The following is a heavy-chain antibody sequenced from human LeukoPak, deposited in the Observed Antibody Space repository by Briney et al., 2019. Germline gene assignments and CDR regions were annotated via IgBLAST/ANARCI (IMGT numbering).Heavy chain of an antibody. CDR1: GGTFSSYA. Sequence: ASVKVSCKASGGTFSSYAISWVRQAPGQGLEWMGWISAYNGNTNYAQKLQGRVTMTTDTSTSTAYMELRSLRSDDTAVYYCARAVTIFYYYYYMDVWGKGTTVTVSS. D-gene: IGHD3-3*01. CDR2: ISAYNGNT. CDR3: ARAVTIFYYYYYMDV. J-gene: IGHJ6*03. V-gene: IGHV1-18*01.